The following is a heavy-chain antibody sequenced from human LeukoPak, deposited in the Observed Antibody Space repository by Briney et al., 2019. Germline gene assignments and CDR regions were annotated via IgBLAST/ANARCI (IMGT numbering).Heavy chain of an antibody. CDR2: ISYDGSNE. D-gene: IGHD3-22*01. J-gene: IGHJ4*02. V-gene: IGHV3-30*04. CDR3: ARNSDYYDYSPQSV. Sequence: PGRSLRLSCAASGFTFSSYVMHWVRQAPGKGLEWVAIISYDGSNEYYADSVKGRFTISRDNSKNMLFLQMNSLIIEDTAVYYCARNSDYYDYSPQSVWGQGTLVIVS. CDR1: GFTFSSYV.